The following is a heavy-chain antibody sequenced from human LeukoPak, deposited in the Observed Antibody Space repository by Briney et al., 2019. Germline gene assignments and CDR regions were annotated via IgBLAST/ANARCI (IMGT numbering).Heavy chain of an antibody. CDR1: GYTFTGYY. CDR3: ARVAAEVVGVPGAIGFGWLRRDYYYMDV. Sequence: ASVKVSCKASGYTFTGYYMHWVRQAPGQGLEWMGWINPNSGGTNYAQKFQGRVTMTRDMSTSTVYMELSSLRSKDTAVYYCARVAAEVVGVPGAIGFGWLRRDYYYMDVWGKGTTVTVSS. CDR2: INPNSGGT. D-gene: IGHD2-2*02. V-gene: IGHV1-2*02. J-gene: IGHJ6*03.